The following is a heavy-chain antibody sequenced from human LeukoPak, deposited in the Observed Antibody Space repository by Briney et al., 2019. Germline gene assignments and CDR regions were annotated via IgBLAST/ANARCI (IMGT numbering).Heavy chain of an antibody. CDR2: INTNSGGT. D-gene: IGHD3-10*01. CDR3: ASAGEPITMGRGVMRIQDSYFDY. CDR1: GYTITGYY. J-gene: IGHJ4*02. Sequence: ASVKVSCKASGYTITGYYLHWVRQAPGQGLEWMGRINTNSGGTNYAQKFQGRVTMTRDTSISTAYMELSRLRSDDTAVYYCASAGEPITMGRGVMRIQDSYFDYWGQGTLVTVSS. V-gene: IGHV1-2*06.